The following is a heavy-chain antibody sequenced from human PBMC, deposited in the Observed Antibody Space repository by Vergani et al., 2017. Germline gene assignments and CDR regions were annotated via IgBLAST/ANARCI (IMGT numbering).Heavy chain of an antibody. J-gene: IGHJ6*02. Sequence: QVQLVQSGAEVKKPGASVKVSCKASGYTFTSYGISWVRQAPGQGLEWMGWISAYNGNTNYAQKLQGRVTMTTDTSTSTAYMELRSLRSDDTAVYYCAREGYDFWSGYYPLWAAPNYGMDVWGQGTTVTVSS. CDR3: AREGYDFWSGYYPLWAAPNYGMDV. D-gene: IGHD3-3*01. CDR2: ISAYNGNT. V-gene: IGHV1-18*01. CDR1: GYTFTSYG.